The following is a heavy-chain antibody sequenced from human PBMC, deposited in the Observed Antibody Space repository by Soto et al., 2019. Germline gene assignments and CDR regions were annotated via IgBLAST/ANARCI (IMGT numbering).Heavy chain of an antibody. V-gene: IGHV3-23*01. CDR1: GFTFSSYA. J-gene: IGHJ4*02. Sequence: PGGSLRLSCAASGFTFSSYAMSWVRQAPGKGLEWVSAISGSGGSTYYADSVKGRFTISRDNSKNTVYVEMNNLRAEDTAIYYCAKASAYASGSFDYWGQGALVTVSS. CDR2: ISGSGGST. CDR3: AKASAYASGSFDY. D-gene: IGHD3-10*01.